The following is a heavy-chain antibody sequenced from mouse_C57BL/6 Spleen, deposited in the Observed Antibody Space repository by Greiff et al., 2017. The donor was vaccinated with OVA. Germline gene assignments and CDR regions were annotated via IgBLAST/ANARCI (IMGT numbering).Heavy chain of an antibody. D-gene: IGHD2-4*01. J-gene: IGHJ4*01. V-gene: IGHV2-9-1*01. CDR1: GFSLTSYA. CDR2: IWTGGGT. CDR3: ARKQGSSYDYDVDAMDY. Sequence: VKLQQSGPGLVAPSQSLSITCTVSGFSLTSYAISWVRQPPGKGLEWLGVIWTGGGTNYNSALKSRLSISQDNSKSQVFLKMNSLQTDDTARYYCARKQGSSYDYDVDAMDYWGQGTSVTVSS.